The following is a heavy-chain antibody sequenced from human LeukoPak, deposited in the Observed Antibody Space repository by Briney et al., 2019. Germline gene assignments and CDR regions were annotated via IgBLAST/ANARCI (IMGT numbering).Heavy chain of an antibody. Sequence: GGSLRLSCTASGLSLNSYAMSWVRQVPGKGLEWVSASSGSDDGKWYAESVRGRFTISRDTSKNTVYLQMNSLRVEDAGVYYCAKAPVTSCRGAFCYPFDYWGHGTLVTVSS. CDR2: SSGSDDGK. CDR3: AKAPVTSCRGAFCYPFDY. V-gene: IGHV3-23*01. CDR1: GLSLNSYA. J-gene: IGHJ4*01. D-gene: IGHD2-21*01.